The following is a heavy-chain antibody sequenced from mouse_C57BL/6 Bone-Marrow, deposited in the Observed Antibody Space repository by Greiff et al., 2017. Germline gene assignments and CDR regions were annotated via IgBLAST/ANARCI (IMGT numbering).Heavy chain of an antibody. D-gene: IGHD1-1*01. Sequence: EVQLQQSGAELVRPGASVKLSCTASGFNIKDDYMHWVKQRPEQGLEWIGWIDPENGDTEYASKFQGKATITADTSSNTAYLQLSSLTSEDTAVYYCTWITAVVATGAYWGPGTLVTVSA. J-gene: IGHJ3*01. CDR2: IDPENGDT. CDR3: TWITAVVATGAY. CDR1: GFNIKDDY. V-gene: IGHV14-4*01.